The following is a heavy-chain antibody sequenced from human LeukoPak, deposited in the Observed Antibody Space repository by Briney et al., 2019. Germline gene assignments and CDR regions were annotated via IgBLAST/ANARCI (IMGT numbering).Heavy chain of an antibody. CDR2: ISPYNGNT. CDR1: GYTFTSYG. CDR3: ARVKAYQLLFPWFDP. Sequence: ASVKVSCKASGYTFTSYGISWVRQAPGQGLEWMGWISPYNGNTNYAQKLQGRVTMTTDTSTSTAYMELSSLRSDDTAVYYCARVKAYQLLFPWFDPWGQGTLVTVSS. J-gene: IGHJ5*02. D-gene: IGHD2-2*01. V-gene: IGHV1-18*04.